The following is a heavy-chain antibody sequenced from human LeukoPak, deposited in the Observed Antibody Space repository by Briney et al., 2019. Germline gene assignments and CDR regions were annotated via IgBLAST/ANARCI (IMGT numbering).Heavy chain of an antibody. CDR1: GFTFSSYA. CDR2: ISGSGGST. V-gene: IGHV3-23*01. CDR3: ARDSSSSFDP. D-gene: IGHD6-13*01. Sequence: QSGGSLRLSCVASGFTFSSYAMSWVRQAPGQGLEWVSAISGSGGSTYYADSVKGRFTISRDNSKNTLYLQMNSLRAEDTAVYYCARDSSSSFDPWGQGTLVTVSS. J-gene: IGHJ5*02.